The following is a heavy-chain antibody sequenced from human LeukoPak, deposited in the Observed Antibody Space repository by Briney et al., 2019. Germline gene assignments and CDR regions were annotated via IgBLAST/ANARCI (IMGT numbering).Heavy chain of an antibody. CDR2: IIPIFGTA. V-gene: IGHV1-69*05. CDR3: ARVKGHCSSTSCYTHLGYFDL. J-gene: IGHJ2*01. D-gene: IGHD2-2*02. Sequence: GASVKVSCKASGGTFSSYAISWVRQAPGQGLEWMGGIIPIFGTANYVQKFQGRVTITTDESTSTAYMELSSLRSEDTAVYYCARVKGHCSSTSCYTHLGYFDLWGRGTLVTVSP. CDR1: GGTFSSYA.